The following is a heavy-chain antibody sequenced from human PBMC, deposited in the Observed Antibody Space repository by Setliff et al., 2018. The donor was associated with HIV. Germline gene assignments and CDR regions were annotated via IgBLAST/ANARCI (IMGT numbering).Heavy chain of an antibody. CDR2: IHSSGNT. V-gene: IGHV4-34*01. J-gene: IGHJ3*02. D-gene: IGHD3-3*01. CDR1: GGSLSDYY. CDR3: ARVREGFLPYDAFEI. Sequence: SETLSLTCAVYGGSLSDYYWSWIRQPPGKGLEWLGEIHSSGNTNYSPSLKCRVTISVDTPKNQYSLNLKSVTAADTAVYYCARVREGFLPYDAFEIWGQGTMVTVSS.